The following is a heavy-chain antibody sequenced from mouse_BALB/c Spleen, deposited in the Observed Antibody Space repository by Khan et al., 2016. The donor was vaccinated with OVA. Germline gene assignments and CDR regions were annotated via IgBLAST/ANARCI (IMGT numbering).Heavy chain of an antibody. CDR3: VGHLPWSFAY. V-gene: IGHV5-6*01. Sequence: EVELVESGGDLVKPGGSLKLSCAASGFTFSSYSMSWVRQTPDKRLEWVASISSGGDYTYYPDSVKGRLTFSRENAKNNLYLKMSDLKSEDTATYYYVGHLPWSFAYGGQGTLATVSA. CDR1: GFTFSSYS. CDR2: ISSGGDYT. J-gene: IGHJ3*01.